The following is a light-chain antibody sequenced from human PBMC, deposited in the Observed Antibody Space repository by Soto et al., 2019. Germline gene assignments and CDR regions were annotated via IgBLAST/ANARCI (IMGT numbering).Light chain of an antibody. CDR2: EVI. CDR1: SSDVGGYNY. Sequence: QSVLTQPASVSGSPGQSITISCTGTSSDVGGYNYVSWYQQHPGRAPKLMIYEVISRPSGVSNRFSGSKAGNTASLTISGLQAEDEADYYCSSYISSSSYVLFGGGTKLTVL. J-gene: IGLJ2*01. V-gene: IGLV2-14*01. CDR3: SSYISSSSYVL.